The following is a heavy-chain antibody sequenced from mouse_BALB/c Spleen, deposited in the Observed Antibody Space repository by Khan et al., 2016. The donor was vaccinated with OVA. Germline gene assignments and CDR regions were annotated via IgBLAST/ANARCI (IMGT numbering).Heavy chain of an antibody. J-gene: IGHJ3*01. CDR3: ARSHYGNFAY. CDR1: GFTFSTFA. V-gene: IGHV5-9-3*01. CDR2: INSDGDYT. D-gene: IGHD2-1*01. Sequence: ELVESGGGLVKPGGSLKLSCAASGFTFSTFAMSWVRQTPVKRLEWVATINSDGDYTYYPDNVTGRFTIPRDNAKNTLYLQINSLRSEDTAMYYCARSHYGNFAYWGQGTLVTVSA.